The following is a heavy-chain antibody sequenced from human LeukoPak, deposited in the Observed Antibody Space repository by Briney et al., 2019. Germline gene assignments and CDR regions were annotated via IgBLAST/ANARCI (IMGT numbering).Heavy chain of an antibody. Sequence: GRSLRLSCAASGFTLSTFWMSWVRQAPGKGLEWVANIKQDESEKYYVDSVKGRFTISRDNAKNSLYLQMNSLRAEDTAVYYCARPRWLLFGPHDSWGQGTLVTVSS. CDR2: IKQDESEK. CDR3: ARPRWLLFGPHDS. CDR1: GFTLSTFW. J-gene: IGHJ4*02. V-gene: IGHV3-7*01. D-gene: IGHD5-24*01.